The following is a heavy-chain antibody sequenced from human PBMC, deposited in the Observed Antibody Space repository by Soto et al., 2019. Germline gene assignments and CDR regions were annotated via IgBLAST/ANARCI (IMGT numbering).Heavy chain of an antibody. CDR1: GFTFSSYA. CDR2: LSGSGGST. V-gene: IGHV3-23*01. CDR3: ANLDLLSYFGCSKCLYSAAMDV. Sequence: GGSLSLSCAASGFTFSSYAMSWVRQAPGKGLEWVSALSGSGGSTYYADSVKGRFTISRDNSKNTLYLQMNSPRAEDTAVYYCANLDLLSYFGCSKCLYSAAMDVWGQGTTVTVSS. J-gene: IGHJ6*02. D-gene: IGHD3-9*01.